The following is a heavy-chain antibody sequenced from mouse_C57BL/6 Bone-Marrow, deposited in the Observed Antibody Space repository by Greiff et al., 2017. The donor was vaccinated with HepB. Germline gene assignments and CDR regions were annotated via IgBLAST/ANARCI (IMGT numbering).Heavy chain of an antibody. Sequence: ESGPGLVKPSQSLSLTCSVTGYSITSGYYWNWIRQFPGNNLEWMGYISYDGSNNYNPSLKNRISITRDTSKNQFFLKLNPVTTEDTATYYCARGGSSSLYAMDYWGQGTSVTVSS. CDR1: GYSITSGYY. V-gene: IGHV3-6*01. J-gene: IGHJ4*01. CDR2: ISYDGSN. D-gene: IGHD1-1*01. CDR3: ARGGSSSLYAMDY.